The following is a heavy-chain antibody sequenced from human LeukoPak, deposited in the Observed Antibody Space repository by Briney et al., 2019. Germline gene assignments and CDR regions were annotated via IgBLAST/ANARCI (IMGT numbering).Heavy chain of an antibody. CDR1: GFTFSDNY. CDR2: ISSSGNTT. CDR3: ARDGGSAWFLDY. J-gene: IGHJ4*02. Sequence: GGSLRLSCPASGFTFSDNYMSWIRQAPGKGLEWVSYISSSGNTTYNADSVKGRFSITRDNAKNSLYLQMNSLRAEDTAVYYCARDGGSAWFLDYWGQGTLVTVSS. D-gene: IGHD6-19*01. V-gene: IGHV3-11*04.